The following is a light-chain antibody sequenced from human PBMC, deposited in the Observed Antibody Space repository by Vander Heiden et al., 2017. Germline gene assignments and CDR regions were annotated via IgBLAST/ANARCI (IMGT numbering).Light chain of an antibody. CDR1: QGIRNY. CDR2: AAS. CDR3: QKYNSAPWT. J-gene: IGKJ1*01. Sequence: DIQMTQSPSSLSASVGDRVTITCRASQGIRNYLAWYQQKPGKVPKLLIDAASTLQAGVPSRFSGSGSGTDFTLTISSLQPEDVATYYCQKYNSAPWTFGQGTKVEIK. V-gene: IGKV1-27*01.